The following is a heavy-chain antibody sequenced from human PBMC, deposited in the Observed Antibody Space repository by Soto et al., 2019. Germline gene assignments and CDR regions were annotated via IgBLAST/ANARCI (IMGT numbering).Heavy chain of an antibody. CDR1: GFTFSSYG. V-gene: IGHV3-30*18. J-gene: IGHJ6*02. Sequence: PGGSLRLSCVVAGFTFSSYGMHLVLQAPNKGMMWVVVISYDGINKYYADSVKGRFTISRDNSKITLYLQMNSLRAEFTAVYYCVKVTRGYSYGYYYYYGMDVWGQGTTVTVSS. D-gene: IGHD5-18*01. CDR3: VKVTRGYSYGYYYYYGMDV. CDR2: ISYDGINK.